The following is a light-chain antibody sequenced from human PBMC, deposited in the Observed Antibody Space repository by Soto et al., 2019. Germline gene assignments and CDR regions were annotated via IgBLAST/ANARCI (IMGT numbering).Light chain of an antibody. CDR2: GAS. J-gene: IGKJ3*01. CDR3: QHYNNWPPKFT. Sequence: EIVMTQYPATLSVSPGERATLSCRASQSISSNLAWYHQKPGQAPRLLIYGASTRASGIPARFSGSGSGTEFTLTISSLQSEDFAVYYCQHYNNWPPKFTFGPGTKVDIK. CDR1: QSISSN. V-gene: IGKV3-15*01.